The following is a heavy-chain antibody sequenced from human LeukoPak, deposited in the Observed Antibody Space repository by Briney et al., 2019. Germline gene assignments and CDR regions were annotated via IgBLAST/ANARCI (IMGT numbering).Heavy chain of an antibody. CDR3: ARHPLNAAHGSWSAGPADY. J-gene: IGHJ4*02. V-gene: IGHV5-51*01. Sequence: GESLKISCKGSGYSFTSYWIGWVRQMPGKGLEWKGIIYPGDSDTRYSPSFQGQDTISADKSIRTASLPWSSLRASDTAMYFCARHPLNAAHGSWSAGPADYCGQKRLVTVSS. CDR1: GYSFTSYW. CDR2: IYPGDSDT. D-gene: IGHD6-13*01.